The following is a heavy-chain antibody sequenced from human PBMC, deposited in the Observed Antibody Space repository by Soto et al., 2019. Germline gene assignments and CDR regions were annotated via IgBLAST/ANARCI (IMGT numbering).Heavy chain of an antibody. V-gene: IGHV4-59*01. CDR1: GGSISSYY. Sequence: SETLSLTCTVSGGSISSYYWSWIRQPPGKGLEWIGYIYYSGSTNYNPSLKSRVTISVDTSKNQFSLKLSSVTAADTAVYYCARDLYCSSTSCQDYWGQGTLVTVSS. D-gene: IGHD2-2*01. CDR2: IYYSGST. J-gene: IGHJ4*02. CDR3: ARDLYCSSTSCQDY.